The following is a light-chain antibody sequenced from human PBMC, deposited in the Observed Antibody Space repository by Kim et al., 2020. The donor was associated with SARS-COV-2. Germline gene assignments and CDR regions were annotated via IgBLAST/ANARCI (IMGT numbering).Light chain of an antibody. CDR3: NSRDSSGNHLVV. J-gene: IGLJ2*01. CDR1: SLRSYY. CDR2: GKN. Sequence: LGPTGRIACQGDSLRSYYANWYQQKPGQAPVLVIYGKNNRPSGIPDRFSGSSSGNTASLTITGAQAEDEADYYCNSRDSSGNHLVVFGGGTQLTVL. V-gene: IGLV3-19*01.